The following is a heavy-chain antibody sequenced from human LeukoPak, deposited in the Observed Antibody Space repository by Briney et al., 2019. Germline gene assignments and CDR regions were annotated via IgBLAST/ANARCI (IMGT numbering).Heavy chain of an antibody. CDR3: ASHERDYYYGSSGYLGY. CDR2: ISGSGGST. CDR1: GFAFSSYA. V-gene: IGHV3-23*01. Sequence: GGSLRLSCAASGFAFSSYAISWVRQAPGKGLEWVSAISGSGGSTYYADSVKGRFTISRDNSKNTLYLQMNSLRAEDTAVYYCASHERDYYYGSSGYLGYWGQGTLVTVSS. J-gene: IGHJ4*02. D-gene: IGHD3-22*01.